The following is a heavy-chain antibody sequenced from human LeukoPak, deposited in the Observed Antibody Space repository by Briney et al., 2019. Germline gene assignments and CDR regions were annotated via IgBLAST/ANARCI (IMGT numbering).Heavy chain of an antibody. J-gene: IGHJ5*02. V-gene: IGHV4-39*02. Sequence: PSETLSLTCSVSSGSISSSSNYWGWIRQPPRKGLEWIGSIYHNGKTSYNPSLTSRVTISVDTSKNQFSLKLSSVTAADTAVYYCAIDQYENIGPGNHWFGPWGQGTLVTVSS. D-gene: IGHD2/OR15-2a*01. CDR2: IYHNGKT. CDR3: AIDQYENIGPGNHWFGP. CDR1: SGSISSSSNY.